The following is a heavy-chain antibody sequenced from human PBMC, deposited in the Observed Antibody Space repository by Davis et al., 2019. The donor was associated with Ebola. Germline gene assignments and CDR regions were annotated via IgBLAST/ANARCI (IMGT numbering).Heavy chain of an antibody. CDR1: GGSISSSSYY. V-gene: IGHV4-39*07. Sequence: SETLSLTCTVSGGSISSSSYYWGWIRQPPGKGLEWIGSIYYSGSTYYNPSLKSRVTISVDTSKNQFSLKLSSVTAADTAVYYCARETVEAAILSYYYYGMDVWGQGTTVTVSS. D-gene: IGHD2-2*02. CDR3: ARETVEAAILSYYYYGMDV. CDR2: IYYSGST. J-gene: IGHJ6*02.